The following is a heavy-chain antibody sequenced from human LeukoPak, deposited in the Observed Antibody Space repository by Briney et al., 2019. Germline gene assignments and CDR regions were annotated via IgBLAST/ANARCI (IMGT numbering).Heavy chain of an antibody. J-gene: IGHJ4*02. Sequence: SVKVSCKASGGTFSSYAISWVRQAPGQGLEWMGRIIPIFGLANYAQKFQGRVTITADKSTSTAYMELSSLRSEDTAVYYCAREGPIMAPSPMDYWGQGTLVTVSS. CDR2: IIPIFGLA. CDR3: AREGPIMAPSPMDY. D-gene: IGHD5-12*01. V-gene: IGHV1-69*04. CDR1: GGTFSSYA.